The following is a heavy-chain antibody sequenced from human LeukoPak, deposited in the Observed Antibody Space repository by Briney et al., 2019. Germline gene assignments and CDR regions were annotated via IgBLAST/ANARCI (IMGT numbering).Heavy chain of an antibody. V-gene: IGHV1-8*01. CDR1: GYAFTSYD. D-gene: IGHD2-2*01. J-gene: IGHJ4*02. CDR2: MNPNSGST. CDR3: ATDIGYCSSTSCQTFDY. Sequence: ASVKVSCKASGYAFTSYDINWVRQATGQGLEWMGWMNPNSGSTGYAQKFQGRVTMTRNTSISTAYMELSSLRSEDTAVYYCATDIGYCSSTSCQTFDYWGQGTLVTVSS.